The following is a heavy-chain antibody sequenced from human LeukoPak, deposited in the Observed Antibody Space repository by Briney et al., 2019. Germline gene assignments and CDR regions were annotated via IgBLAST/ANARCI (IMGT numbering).Heavy chain of an antibody. J-gene: IGHJ4*02. CDR2: ISGSGGST. V-gene: IGHV3-23*01. CDR3: AKNGRDILTGYPDY. Sequence: GGSLRLSCAASGFTFSRYAMSWVRQAPGKGLEWVSAISGSGGSTYYADSVKGRFTISRDNSKNTLYLQMNSLRAEDTAVYYCAKNGRDILTGYPDYWGQGTLVTVSS. CDR1: GFTFSRYA. D-gene: IGHD3-9*01.